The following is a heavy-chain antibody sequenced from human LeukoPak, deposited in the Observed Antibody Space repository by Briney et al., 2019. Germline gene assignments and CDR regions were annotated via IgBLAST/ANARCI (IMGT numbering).Heavy chain of an antibody. CDR2: IRMDGGEQ. CDR3: ARDKGYNSAY. V-gene: IGHV3-7*01. D-gene: IGHD5-24*01. J-gene: IGHJ4*02. Sequence: PGGSLRLSCAASGFTFSSYWMTWVRQTPGKGLEWVANIRMDGGEQYYMDSVEGRFTISRDNAKNSLYLQMYSLRPEDPAVYYCARDKGYNSAYWRRGPLVTVSS. CDR1: GFTFSSYW.